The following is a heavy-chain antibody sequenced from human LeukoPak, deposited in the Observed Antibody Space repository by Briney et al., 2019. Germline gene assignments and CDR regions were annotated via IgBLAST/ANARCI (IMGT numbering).Heavy chain of an antibody. Sequence: GGSLRLSCAASGFTLSSNYTSWVRQAPGKGLEGVSVIYSGGSTYYADSVKGRFTISRHNSKNTLYLQMNSLRAEDTAVYYCARGGIAPRASDAFDIWGQGTMVTVSS. CDR2: IYSGGST. CDR1: GFTLSSNY. D-gene: IGHD6-13*01. CDR3: ARGGIAPRASDAFDI. V-gene: IGHV3-53*04. J-gene: IGHJ3*02.